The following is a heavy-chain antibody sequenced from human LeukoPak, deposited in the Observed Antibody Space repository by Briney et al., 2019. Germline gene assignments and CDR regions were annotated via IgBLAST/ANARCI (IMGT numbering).Heavy chain of an antibody. CDR3: AATYCSSTSCYALDY. CDR1: EFTSSSYG. D-gene: IGHD2-2*01. V-gene: IGHV3-30*02. CDR2: IRYDGSNE. J-gene: IGHJ4*02. Sequence: PGGSLRLSCAASEFTSSSYGMHWVRQAPGKGLEWVAFIRYDGSNEYYADSVKGRFTISRDNSENTLYLQMESLRPEDTAVYFCAATYCSSTSCYALDYWGQGTLVTVSS.